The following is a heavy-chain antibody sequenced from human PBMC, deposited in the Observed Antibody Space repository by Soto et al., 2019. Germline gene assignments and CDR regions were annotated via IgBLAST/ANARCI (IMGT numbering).Heavy chain of an antibody. Sequence: PGGSLRLSCAASGFTFSSYAMSWVRQAPGKGLEWVSAISGSGGSTYCADSVKGRFTISRDNSKNTLYLQMNSLRAEDTAVYYCAKSGGSSWYYYGMDVWGQGTTVTVSS. V-gene: IGHV3-23*01. CDR3: AKSGGSSWYYYGMDV. CDR1: GFTFSSYA. CDR2: ISGSGGST. J-gene: IGHJ6*02. D-gene: IGHD6-13*01.